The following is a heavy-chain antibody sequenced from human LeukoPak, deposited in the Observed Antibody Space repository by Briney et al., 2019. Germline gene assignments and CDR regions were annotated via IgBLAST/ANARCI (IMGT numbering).Heavy chain of an antibody. D-gene: IGHD2-2*01. CDR1: GYTFTSYG. V-gene: IGHV1-18*01. CDR3: AKSDVVVNQHRSFEN. Sequence: ASVRVSCKASGYTFTSYGISWVRQAPGQGLEWMGWISAYNGNTNYAQKLQGRVTMTTDTSTRAAYMELSGLRSEETAVYDCAKSDVVVNQHRSFENWGQGTMVTVSS. CDR2: ISAYNGNT. J-gene: IGHJ3*02.